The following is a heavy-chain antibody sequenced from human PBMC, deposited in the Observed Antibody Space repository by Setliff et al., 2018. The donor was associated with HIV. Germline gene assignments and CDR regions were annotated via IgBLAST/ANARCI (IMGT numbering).Heavy chain of an antibody. Sequence: SETLSLTCSVSGVSVGSGDYYWHWIRQHPEKALEWIGYIFHSGDTYYNPSLKSRISMSVDTSKNQFSLELTSVTAADTAVYYCAKRAVQDGTVTSSNWFESWGQGTLVTVSS. V-gene: IGHV4-31*03. J-gene: IGHJ5*01. CDR3: AKRAVQDGTVTSSNWFES. D-gene: IGHD1-7*01. CDR1: GVSVGSGDYY. CDR2: IFHSGDT.